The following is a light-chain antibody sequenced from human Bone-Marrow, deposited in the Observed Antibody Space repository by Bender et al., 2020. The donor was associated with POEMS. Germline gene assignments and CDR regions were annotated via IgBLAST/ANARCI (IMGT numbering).Light chain of an antibody. CDR1: SRDIGGWDY. V-gene: IGLV2-14*01. CDR2: EVS. Sequence: QSALAQPASVSGSPGQSIILSCTGSSRDIGGWDYVSWYQQSPGKAPKLLIYEVSSRPSGISHRFSGSKSGNTASLTISGLQADDEADYYCCSYTTTNTLVFGGGTTLTVL. J-gene: IGLJ2*01. CDR3: CSYTTTNTLV.